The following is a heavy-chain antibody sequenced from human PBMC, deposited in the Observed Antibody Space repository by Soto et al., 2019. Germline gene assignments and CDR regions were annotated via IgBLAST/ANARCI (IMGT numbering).Heavy chain of an antibody. CDR2: ISSSSSYI. D-gene: IGHD3-22*01. CDR1: GFTFSSYS. J-gene: IGHJ3*02. Sequence: GGSLRLSCAASGFTFSSYSMNWVRQAPGKGLEWVSSISSSSSYIYYADSVKGRFTISRDNAKNSLYLQMNSLRAEDTAVYYCARESYDSSGYYPTATHDAFDIWGQGTMVTVSS. CDR3: ARESYDSSGYYPTATHDAFDI. V-gene: IGHV3-21*01.